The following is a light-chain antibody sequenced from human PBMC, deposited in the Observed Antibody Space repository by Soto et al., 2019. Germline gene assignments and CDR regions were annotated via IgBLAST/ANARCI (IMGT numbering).Light chain of an antibody. Sequence: DIPMTQSPSTLSASVGDRVTITCRASQSLSNWLAWYQQKPGKAPKILIYKASSLQSGVPSRFSGSGSGTEFTLTISSLQPDDFATYYCQQYNFYSTFGQGTRVEIK. J-gene: IGKJ1*01. CDR1: QSLSNW. CDR2: KAS. CDR3: QQYNFYST. V-gene: IGKV1-5*03.